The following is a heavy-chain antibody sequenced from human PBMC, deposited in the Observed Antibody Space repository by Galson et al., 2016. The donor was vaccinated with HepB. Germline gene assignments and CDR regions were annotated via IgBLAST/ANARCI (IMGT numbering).Heavy chain of an antibody. V-gene: IGHV3-11*06. CDR2: ISSSGTHT. J-gene: IGHJ4*02. D-gene: IGHD6-13*01. Sequence: SLRLSCAASGFTFSDFYMTWIRLAPGKGLEWVSYISSSGTHTPYADSVRGRFTISRDNAKNSLYLEMNSLRAEDTAVYFCARVFVSTAAGTYDYWGQGTLVTVSS. CDR3: ARVFVSTAAGTYDY. CDR1: GFTFSDFY.